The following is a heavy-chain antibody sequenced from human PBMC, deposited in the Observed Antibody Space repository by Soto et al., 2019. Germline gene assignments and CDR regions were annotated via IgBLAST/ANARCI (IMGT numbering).Heavy chain of an antibody. Sequence: SVKVSCKASGGTFSSYAISWVRQAPGQGLEWMGGIIPIFGTANYAQKFQGRVTITADKSTSTAYMGLSSLRSEDTAVYYCASSGSEGVATIRHDYWGQGTLVTVSS. CDR1: GGTFSSYA. V-gene: IGHV1-69*06. J-gene: IGHJ4*02. CDR2: IIPIFGTA. D-gene: IGHD5-12*01. CDR3: ASSGSEGVATIRHDY.